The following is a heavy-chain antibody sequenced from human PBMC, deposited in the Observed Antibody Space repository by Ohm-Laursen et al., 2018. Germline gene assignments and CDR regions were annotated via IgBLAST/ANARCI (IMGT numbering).Heavy chain of an antibody. Sequence: ASEKVSCKASGYTFTSYDINWVRQATGQGLEWMGWMNPNSGNTGYAQKFQGRVTMTRDTSTSTVYMELSSLRSDDTAVYYCAYDYSSGWYTFDYWGQGTLVTVSS. J-gene: IGHJ4*02. CDR3: AYDYSSGWYTFDY. CDR2: MNPNSGNT. D-gene: IGHD6-19*01. V-gene: IGHV1-8*01. CDR1: GYTFTSYD.